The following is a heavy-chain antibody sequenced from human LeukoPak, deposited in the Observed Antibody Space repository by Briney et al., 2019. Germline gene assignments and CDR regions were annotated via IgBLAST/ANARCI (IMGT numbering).Heavy chain of an antibody. Sequence: GGSLRLSCAASGFTFSDYYMSWIRQAPGKGLEWVSYISSSGSTIYYADSVKGRLTISRDNAKNSLYLQMNSLRAEDTAVYYCARDRSGVYYYYYYMDVWGKGTTATVSS. CDR3: ARDRSGVYYYYYYMDV. CDR2: ISSSGSTI. V-gene: IGHV3-11*04. CDR1: GFTFSDYY. J-gene: IGHJ6*03.